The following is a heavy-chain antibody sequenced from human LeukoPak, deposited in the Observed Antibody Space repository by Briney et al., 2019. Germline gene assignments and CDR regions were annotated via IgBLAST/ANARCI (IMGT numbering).Heavy chain of an antibody. CDR1: GGSFSGYY. CDR3: AGGPPGGLSNWFDP. V-gene: IGHV4-34*01. Sequence: SETLSLTCAVYGGSFSGYYWSWIRQPPGKGLEWIGEINHSGSANYNPSLKSRVTISVDKSKNQFSLKLSSVTAADTAVYYCAGGPPGGLSNWFDPWGQGTLVTVSS. J-gene: IGHJ5*02. D-gene: IGHD3-16*02. CDR2: INHSGSA.